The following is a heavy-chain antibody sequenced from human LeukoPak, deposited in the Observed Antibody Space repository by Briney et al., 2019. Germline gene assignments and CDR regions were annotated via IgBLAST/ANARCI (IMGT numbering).Heavy chain of an antibody. J-gene: IGHJ4*02. Sequence: SETLSLTCTVSGGSIGTYYWSWIRQPPGKGLEWIGYIYYNGHTDYNPSLRSRVTISVHTSKNQFSLKLSSVTAADRAVYYCARGTPRYYDFWSGYYSFDYWGQGTLVTVSS. V-gene: IGHV4-59*01. CDR2: IYYNGHT. CDR1: GGSIGTYY. D-gene: IGHD3-3*01. CDR3: ARGTPRYYDFWSGYYSFDY.